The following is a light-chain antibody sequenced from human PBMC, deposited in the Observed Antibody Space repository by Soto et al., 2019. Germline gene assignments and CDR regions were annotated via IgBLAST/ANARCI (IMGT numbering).Light chain of an antibody. CDR3: QQYKNWPRIT. CDR2: DAS. V-gene: IGKV3-15*01. J-gene: IGKJ5*01. Sequence: EIMMTHSPATLSVYPGERATLSCRASQSVSSNLAWYQQKPGQAPRLLIYDASTRATGLPARFSGSGSGTEFTLTVSSLQSEDFAVYYCQQYKNWPRITFGQGRLLEIK. CDR1: QSVSSN.